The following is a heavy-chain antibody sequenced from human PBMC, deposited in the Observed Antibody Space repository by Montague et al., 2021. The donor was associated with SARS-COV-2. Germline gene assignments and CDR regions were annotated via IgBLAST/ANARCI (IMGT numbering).Heavy chain of an antibody. D-gene: IGHD6-13*01. CDR1: GGSFSGYY. CDR3: ARAGYSSSWYGARNWFDP. Sequence: SETLSLTCAVYGGSFSGYYWSWIRQPPGKGLEWIGEINHSGSTNYNPSLKSQVTISVDTSKNQFSLKLSSVTAADTSVYYCARAGYSSSWYGARNWFDPWGQGTLVTVSS. V-gene: IGHV4-34*01. J-gene: IGHJ5*02. CDR2: INHSGST.